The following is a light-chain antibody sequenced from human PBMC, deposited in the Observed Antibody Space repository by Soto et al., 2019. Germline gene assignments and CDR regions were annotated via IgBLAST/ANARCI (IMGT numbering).Light chain of an antibody. CDR3: SSYTSSTNYV. V-gene: IGLV2-14*01. Sequence: QSVLTQPASVSGSPGQSITISCTGTSSDVGDYNYVSWYQQPPGKAPKLMIYEVSNRPSGVSNRFSGSKSGNTASLTISGLQAEDEADYYCSSYTSSTNYVFGTGTKVTVL. CDR1: SSDVGDYNY. J-gene: IGLJ1*01. CDR2: EVS.